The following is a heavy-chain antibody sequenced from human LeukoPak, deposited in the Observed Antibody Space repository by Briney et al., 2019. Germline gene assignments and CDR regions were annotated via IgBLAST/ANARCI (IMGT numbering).Heavy chain of an antibody. J-gene: IGHJ4*02. CDR2: ISYDGSNK. Sequence: HPGRSLRLSCAASGFTFSSYGMHWVRQAPGKGLEWVAVISYDGSNKYYADSVKGRFTISRDNSKNTLYLQMNSLRAEDTAVYYCAKTGKYSGSYYTFDYWGQGTLVTVSS. CDR3: AKTGKYSGSYYTFDY. D-gene: IGHD1-26*01. CDR1: GFTFSSYG. V-gene: IGHV3-30*18.